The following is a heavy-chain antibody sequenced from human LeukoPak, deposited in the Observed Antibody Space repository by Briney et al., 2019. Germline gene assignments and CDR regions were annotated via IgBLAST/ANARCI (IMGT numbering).Heavy chain of an antibody. J-gene: IGHJ4*02. Sequence: SETLSLTCTVSGGSISIYYWSWIRQPPGEGLEWIGYVHYSGSTDYNPSLKSRATISVDTSKNQLSLKLTSATAADTAAYYCAREYSSFDYWGQGILVTVSS. CDR2: VHYSGST. CDR1: GGSISIYY. V-gene: IGHV4-59*01. D-gene: IGHD6-13*01. CDR3: AREYSSFDY.